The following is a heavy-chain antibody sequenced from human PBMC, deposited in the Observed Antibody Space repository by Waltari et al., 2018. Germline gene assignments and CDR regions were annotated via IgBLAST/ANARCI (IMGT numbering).Heavy chain of an antibody. CDR1: GYTFTSYX. CDR2: INPRXGST. D-gene: IGHD6-13*01. J-gene: IGHJ4*02. V-gene: IGHV1-46*01. CDR3: ARXSXVAAADY. Sequence: QVQLVQXGAEVKKPXASVKVSXXXSGYTFTSYXMHWVRQAPGKGLEWMGIINPRXGSTSYAQKFQGRVTMTRDTSTXXVYMELXSLRSEDTAXYYCARXSXVAAADYXGQGTLVXXXS.